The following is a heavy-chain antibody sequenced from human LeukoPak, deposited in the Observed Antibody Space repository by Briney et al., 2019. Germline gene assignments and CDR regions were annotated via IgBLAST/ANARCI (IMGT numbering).Heavy chain of an antibody. CDR2: IKQDGSEK. D-gene: IGHD2-8*01. CDR1: GFTFSTYW. CDR3: ARGGAPRSCSNGVCYSSFFDS. V-gene: IGHV3-7*01. J-gene: IGHJ4*02. Sequence: PGGSLRLSCAASGFTFSTYWMSWVRQGPGKRLEGVANIKQDGSEKYYVDSVKGRFTISRDNANSSLFLQMNSLRGEDTAVYYCARGGAPRSCSNGVCYSSFFDSWGQGTLVTVSS.